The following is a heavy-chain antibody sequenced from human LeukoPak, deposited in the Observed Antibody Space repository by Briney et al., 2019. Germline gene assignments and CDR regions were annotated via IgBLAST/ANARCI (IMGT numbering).Heavy chain of an antibody. Sequence: SETLSLTCTVSGGSISNYYWGWIRQAPGKGLEWIGSIYYSGNTYYNSSLKSRVTISVDTSKNQFSLKLSSVTAADTAVYYCARVSSSVWGQGTLVTVSS. V-gene: IGHV4-39*07. CDR1: GGSISNYY. D-gene: IGHD6-6*01. CDR3: ARVSSSV. CDR2: IYYSGNT. J-gene: IGHJ4*02.